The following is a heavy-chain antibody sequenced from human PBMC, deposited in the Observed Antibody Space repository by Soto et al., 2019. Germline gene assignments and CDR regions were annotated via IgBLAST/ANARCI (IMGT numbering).Heavy chain of an antibody. J-gene: IGHJ4*02. CDR3: ARDRDGYNTYCDY. Sequence: GGSLRLSCAASGFTFSSYAMSWGRQAPGKGLEWVSAISGSGGSTYYADSVKGRFTISRDNSKNTLYLQMNSLRAEDTAVYYCARDRDGYNTYCDYWGQGTLVTVSS. CDR2: ISGSGGST. V-gene: IGHV3-23*01. CDR1: GFTFSSYA. D-gene: IGHD5-12*01.